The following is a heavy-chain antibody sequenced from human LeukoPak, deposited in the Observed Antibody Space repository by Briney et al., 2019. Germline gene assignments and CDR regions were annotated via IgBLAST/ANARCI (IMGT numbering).Heavy chain of an antibody. D-gene: IGHD3-16*01. V-gene: IGHV4-59*10. CDR2: FYNSGST. Sequence: SETLSLTCAVYGGSFSGYYWSWIRQPAGKGLEWIGRFYNSGSTNCNPSLKSRVTMSVDTSKNQFSLKLSFVTAADTAVYYCARVGDYALKDWGQGTLVTVSS. CDR1: GGSFSGYY. J-gene: IGHJ4*02. CDR3: ARVGDYALKD.